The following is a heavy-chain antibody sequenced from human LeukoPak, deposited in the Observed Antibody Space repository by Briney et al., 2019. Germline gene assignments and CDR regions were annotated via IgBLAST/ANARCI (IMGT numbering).Heavy chain of an antibody. CDR1: GYTFTSYD. J-gene: IGHJ4*02. D-gene: IGHD3-10*01. CDR2: MNPNSGNT. Sequence: ASVKVSCKASGYTFTSYDYNWVRQGTGQWLEWMGWMNPNSGNTGYAQKFQGRVTMTRNSSINTAYMELSSLRSKDTAVYYCARGYYGSGSYYFYWGQGTLVTVSS. CDR3: ARGYYGSGSYYFY. V-gene: IGHV1-8*01.